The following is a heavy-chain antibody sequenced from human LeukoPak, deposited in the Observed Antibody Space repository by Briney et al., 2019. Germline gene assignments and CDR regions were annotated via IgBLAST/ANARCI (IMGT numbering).Heavy chain of an antibody. CDR1: GFIFSNYW. D-gene: IGHD6-13*01. CDR3: ARGGGSSRYGLPFDS. Sequence: GGSLRLSCVASGFIFSNYWMSWVRQVPGKGLEWVANMKQDGREKYLVDSVKGRFTIYRDNTKNSVYLQMNSLTDEDMGVYYCARGGGSSRYGLPFDSWGQGTLVTVSS. V-gene: IGHV3-7*01. J-gene: IGHJ4*02. CDR2: MKQDGREK.